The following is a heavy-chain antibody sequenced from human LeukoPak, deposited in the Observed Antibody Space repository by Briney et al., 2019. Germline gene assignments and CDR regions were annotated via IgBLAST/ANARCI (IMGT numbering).Heavy chain of an antibody. CDR3: ASLMVRGVIWIDF. D-gene: IGHD3-10*01. J-gene: IGHJ4*02. CDR2: IKQDGSEK. CDR1: GFTFSSYW. Sequence: PGGSLRLSCAASGFTFSSYWMSWVRQAPGKGLEWVANIKQDGSEKYYVDSVKGRFTISRDNAKNSLYLQMNSLRVEDTAVYYCASLMVRGVIWIDFWGQGTLVTVS. V-gene: IGHV3-7*03.